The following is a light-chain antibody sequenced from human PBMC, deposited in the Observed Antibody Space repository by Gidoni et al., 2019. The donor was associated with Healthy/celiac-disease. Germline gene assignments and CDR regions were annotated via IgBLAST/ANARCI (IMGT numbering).Light chain of an antibody. V-gene: IGLV2-23*01. Sequence: HSALTQPASVSGSPGQSITISCTGTSSDVGSYNLVSWYQQHPGKAPKLMIFEGSKRPIGISNRFSGSKSGNTASLTISGLQAEDEADYHCCSYAGSSTYVFGSGTKVTV. CDR1: SSDVGSYNL. J-gene: IGLJ1*01. CDR2: EGS. CDR3: CSYAGSSTYV.